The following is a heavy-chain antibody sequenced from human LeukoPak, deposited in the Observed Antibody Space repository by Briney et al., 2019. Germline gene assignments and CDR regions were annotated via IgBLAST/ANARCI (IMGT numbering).Heavy chain of an antibody. J-gene: IGHJ6*02. D-gene: IGHD5-18*01. Sequence: GGSLRLSCAASGXTFSGSAVHWVRQASGKGLEWVGRIRSKANNYATAYGASVEGRFTISRDDSKNTAYLQMNSLKTDDTAVYYCTRFNQQPYGMDVWGQGTTVTVSS. V-gene: IGHV3-73*01. CDR3: TRFNQQPYGMDV. CDR1: GXTFSGSA. CDR2: IRSKANNYAT.